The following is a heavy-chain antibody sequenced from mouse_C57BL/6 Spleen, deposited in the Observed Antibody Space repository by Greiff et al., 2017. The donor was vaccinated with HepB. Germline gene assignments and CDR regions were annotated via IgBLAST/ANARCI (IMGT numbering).Heavy chain of an antibody. V-gene: IGHV5-6*01. J-gene: IGHJ2*01. CDR2: ISSGGSYT. Sequence: EVKLMESGGDLVKPGGSLKLSCAASGFTFSSYGMSWVRQTPDKRLEWVATISSGGSYTYYPDSVKGRFTISRDNAKNTLYLQMSSLKSEDTAMYYCARHDGYYYFDYWGQGTTLPVSS. CDR3: ARHDGYYYFDY. D-gene: IGHD2-3*01. CDR1: GFTFSSYG.